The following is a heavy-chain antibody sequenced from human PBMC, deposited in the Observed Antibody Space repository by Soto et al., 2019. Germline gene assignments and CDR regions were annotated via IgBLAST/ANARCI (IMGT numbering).Heavy chain of an antibody. CDR3: AILGGTYYAFDF. Sequence: VGSLRLSCAVSGFTINSHAMGWVRQAPGKGLEWVSAIGPRGRDTYYADSVKGRFTISRDNSKNTVSLQMNSLRAEDTAVYYCAILGGTYYAFDFWGQGTLVTVSS. D-gene: IGHD1-26*01. CDR2: IGPRGRDT. CDR1: GFTINSHA. V-gene: IGHV3-23*01. J-gene: IGHJ3*01.